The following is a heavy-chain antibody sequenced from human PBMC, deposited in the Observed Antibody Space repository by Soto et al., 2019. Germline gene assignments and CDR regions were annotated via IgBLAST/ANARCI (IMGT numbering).Heavy chain of an antibody. CDR1: GFTFDDYA. D-gene: IGHD6-13*01. Sequence: PGGSLRLSCAASGFTFDDYAMHWVRQAPGKGLEWVSGISWNSGSIGYADSVKGRFTISRDNAKNSLYLQMNSLRAEDTALCYCAKDRTGSSSWYASYYGMDVWGQGTTVTVSS. V-gene: IGHV3-9*01. CDR2: ISWNSGSI. J-gene: IGHJ6*02. CDR3: AKDRTGSSSWYASYYGMDV.